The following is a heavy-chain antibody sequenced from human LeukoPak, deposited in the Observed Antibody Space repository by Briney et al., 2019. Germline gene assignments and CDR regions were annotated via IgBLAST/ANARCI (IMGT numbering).Heavy chain of an antibody. CDR2: ISGSGGST. J-gene: IGHJ4*02. Sequence: GGSLRLSCVASGFTFSSYAMSWVRQAPGKGLEWVSGISGSGGSTYYADSVKGRFTISRDNSKNTLYLQMNSLRAEDTAVYYCAKAHSMIVPGGLWGQGTLVTVSS. D-gene: IGHD3-22*01. CDR3: AKAHSMIVPGGL. V-gene: IGHV3-23*01. CDR1: GFTFSSYA.